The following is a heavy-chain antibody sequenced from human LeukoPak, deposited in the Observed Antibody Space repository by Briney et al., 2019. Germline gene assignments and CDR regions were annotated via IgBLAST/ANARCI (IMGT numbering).Heavy chain of an antibody. D-gene: IGHD3-9*01. CDR1: GFTFSSYA. V-gene: IGHV3-23*01. CDR2: TSGSGGST. J-gene: IGHJ4*02. CDR3: AKAAYYDILTGYNDY. Sequence: GGSLRLSCAASGFTFSSYAMSWVRQAPGKGLEWVSATSGSGGSTYYADSVKGRFTISRDNSKNTLYLQMNSLRAEDTAVYYCAKAAYYDILTGYNDYWGQGTLVTVSS.